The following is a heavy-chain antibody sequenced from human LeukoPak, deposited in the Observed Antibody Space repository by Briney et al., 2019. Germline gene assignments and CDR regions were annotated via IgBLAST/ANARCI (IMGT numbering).Heavy chain of an antibody. V-gene: IGHV4-31*03. CDR2: IHHSGTT. D-gene: IGHD3-10*01. CDR3: ARNLLPYFGELDP. CDR1: GVSISTDIYY. Sequence: SETLSLTCTVSGVSISTDIYYLSWVRQSPVTGLEWLGYIHHSGTTYYNPSLRSRVSISVDTSKNQFSLNLNSVTAADTAVYYCARNLLPYFGELDPWGRGTLVTVSS. J-gene: IGHJ5*02.